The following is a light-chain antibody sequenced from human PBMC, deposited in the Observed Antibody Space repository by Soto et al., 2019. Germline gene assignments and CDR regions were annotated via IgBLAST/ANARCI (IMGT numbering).Light chain of an antibody. V-gene: IGKV1-39*01. CDR3: LQSSISPLT. CDR1: QSIDDY. CDR2: VAS. Sequence: DIQMTQSPSSLSASVGDRVTITCRASQSIDDYLSWYQQKPGKAPKLLIYVASSLQRGVPSRFSGSGSGTEFTLAVSSLQPEDVATYYCLQSSISPLTFGPGTKVDAK. J-gene: IGKJ3*01.